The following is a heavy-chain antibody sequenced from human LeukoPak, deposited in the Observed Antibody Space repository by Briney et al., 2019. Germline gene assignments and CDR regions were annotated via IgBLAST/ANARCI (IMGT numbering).Heavy chain of an antibody. CDR2: IYPDDSDT. V-gene: IGHV5-51*01. Sequence: GESLKISCKGSGYSFASYWIAWVRQMPGKGLERMGIIYPDDSDTRYSPSFQGQVTISADKSISTAYLQWSGLKASDAAVYYCARLSSTSQPFDPWGQGTLVTVSS. J-gene: IGHJ5*02. CDR3: ARLSSTSQPFDP. CDR1: GYSFASYW. D-gene: IGHD2-2*01.